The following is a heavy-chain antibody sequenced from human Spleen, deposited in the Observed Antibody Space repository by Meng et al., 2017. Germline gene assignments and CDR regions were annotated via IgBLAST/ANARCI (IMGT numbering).Heavy chain of an antibody. J-gene: IGHJ6*02. CDR2: ISGDRT. CDR1: GFSFTTYD. Sequence: GESLKISCAASGFSFTTYDMSWVRQAPGKGLEWVSSISGDRTYYADSGKGRFTISRDNSKNTLHLQMNSLRAEDTAVYYCARAVPPYGMDVWGQGTTVTVSS. CDR3: ARAVPPYGMDV. V-gene: IGHV3-38-3*01.